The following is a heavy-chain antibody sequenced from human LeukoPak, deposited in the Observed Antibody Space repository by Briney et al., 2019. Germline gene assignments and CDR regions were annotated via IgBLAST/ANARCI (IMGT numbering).Heavy chain of an antibody. J-gene: IGHJ4*02. V-gene: IGHV3-48*02. CDR1: GFTFSSYT. CDR2: ISSSSNTI. CDR3: APRGVVIDY. D-gene: IGHD3-3*01. Sequence: GGSLRLSCAASGFTFSSYTMNWVRQAPGKGLEWVSYISSSSNTIYYADSVKGRFTISRDNAKNSLYLQMNSLTDEDTAVYYCAPRGVVIDYWGQGTLVTVSS.